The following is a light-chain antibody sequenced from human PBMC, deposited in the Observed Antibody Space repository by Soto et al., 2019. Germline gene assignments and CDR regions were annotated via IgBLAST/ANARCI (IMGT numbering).Light chain of an antibody. Sequence: EIVMTQSPATLSVSPGERATLSCRASQSVSSNLAWYQQKPGQAPRLLIFGASTRAPGIPARFSGSGSGTEFTLTISSLQSEDFAVYYCQKYINWPRTFGQGTKVEIK. CDR1: QSVSSN. CDR3: QKYINWPRT. J-gene: IGKJ1*01. V-gene: IGKV3-15*01. CDR2: GAS.